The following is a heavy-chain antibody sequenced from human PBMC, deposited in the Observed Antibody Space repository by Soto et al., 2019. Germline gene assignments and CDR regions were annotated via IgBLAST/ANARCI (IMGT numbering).Heavy chain of an antibody. Sequence: SETLSLTCSVSGGSVSNKTYYWSWIRQPPGKRLEWIGYVYYSGTTNYNPSLKSRVTISVDPSKNQFSLRLSSVTTADTALYYCARTTAVPNTLRSRYFFDYWGQGTLVTVSS. CDR2: VYYSGTT. CDR3: ARTTAVPNTLRSRYFFDY. D-gene: IGHD4-17*01. V-gene: IGHV4-61*01. CDR1: GGSVSNKTYY. J-gene: IGHJ4*02.